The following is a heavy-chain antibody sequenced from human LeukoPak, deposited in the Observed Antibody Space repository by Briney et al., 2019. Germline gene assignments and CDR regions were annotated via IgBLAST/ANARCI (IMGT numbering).Heavy chain of an antibody. D-gene: IGHD1-26*01. J-gene: IGHJ4*02. CDR2: FDPEDGES. CDR1: GASLSETS. Sequence: GASVKVSCKVSGASLSETSIHWVRQAPGQWLEWMGGFDPEDGESIFAQRFQGRFSMTEDTSTDTAYMELRSLRPEDTAVYYCATADKWEPLGYWGQGTLVTVSS. V-gene: IGHV1-24*01. CDR3: ATADKWEPLGY.